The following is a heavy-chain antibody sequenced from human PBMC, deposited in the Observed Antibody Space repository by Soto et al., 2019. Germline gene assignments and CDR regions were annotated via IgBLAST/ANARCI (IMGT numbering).Heavy chain of an antibody. Sequence: PSETLSLTCAVSGGSISSSNWWSWVRQPPGKGLEWIGEIYHSGSTNYNPSLKSRVTISVDKSKNQFSLKLSSVTAADTAVYYCARVRPAKSSPSNGMDVWGQGTTVTVSS. V-gene: IGHV4-4*02. D-gene: IGHD6-13*01. CDR1: GGSISSSNW. CDR2: IYHSGST. CDR3: ARVRPAKSSPSNGMDV. J-gene: IGHJ6*02.